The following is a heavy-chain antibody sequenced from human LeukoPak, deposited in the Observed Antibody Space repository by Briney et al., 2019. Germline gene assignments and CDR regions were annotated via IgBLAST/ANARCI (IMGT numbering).Heavy chain of an antibody. CDR2: IIPMVGIP. D-gene: IGHD3-10*01. CDR3: AKEPAFGSGNY. CDR1: GGTFNSYA. J-gene: IGHJ4*02. V-gene: IGHV1-69*04. Sequence: SVKVSCKAPGGTFNSYALSWVRQAPGQGLEWMGRIIPMVGIPNYAQKFQDRVTITADISTSTAYMELSSLRSDDTAVYYCAKEPAFGSGNYWGQGTLVTVSS.